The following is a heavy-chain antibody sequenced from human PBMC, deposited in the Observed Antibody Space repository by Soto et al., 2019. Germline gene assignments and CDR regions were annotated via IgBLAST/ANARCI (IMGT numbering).Heavy chain of an antibody. CDR3: AKGRGYSYGIFDY. D-gene: IGHD5-18*01. Sequence: EVPLLESGGGLVQPGGSLRLSCAASGFTFSSYAMSWVRQAPGKGLEWVSAISGSGGSTYYADSVKGRFTISRDNSKNTLYLQMNSLRAEDTAVYYCAKGRGYSYGIFDYWGQGTLVTVSS. J-gene: IGHJ4*02. CDR1: GFTFSSYA. V-gene: IGHV3-23*01. CDR2: ISGSGGST.